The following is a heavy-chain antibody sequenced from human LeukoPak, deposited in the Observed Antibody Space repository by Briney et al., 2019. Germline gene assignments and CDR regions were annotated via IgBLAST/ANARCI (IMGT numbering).Heavy chain of an antibody. J-gene: IGHJ4*02. Sequence: PSETLSLTCTVSGGSISSGGYYWSWIRQHPGKGLEWIGYIYYSGSTYYNPSLKSRVTISVDTSKNQFSLKLSSVTAADTAVYYCARVRLLDYVDYWGQGTLVTVSS. CDR1: GGSISSGGYY. CDR3: ARVRLLDYVDY. V-gene: IGHV4-31*03. CDR2: IYYSGST.